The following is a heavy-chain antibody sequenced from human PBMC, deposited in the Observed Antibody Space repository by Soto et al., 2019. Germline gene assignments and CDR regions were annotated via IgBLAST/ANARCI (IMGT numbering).Heavy chain of an antibody. CDR2: ISGIVGST. CDR3: AKDGPSKIVTHFDY. J-gene: IGHJ4*02. CDR1: GFTFSSYA. V-gene: IGHV3-23*01. Sequence: GGSLRLACAASGFTFSSYAMSWVRQAPGKGLEWVSSISGIVGSTYYAGSVKGRFTISRDNSKNTLYLQMNSLRAEDTAVTYCAKDGPSKIVTHFDYWGQGTLVTVSS. D-gene: IGHD2-15*01.